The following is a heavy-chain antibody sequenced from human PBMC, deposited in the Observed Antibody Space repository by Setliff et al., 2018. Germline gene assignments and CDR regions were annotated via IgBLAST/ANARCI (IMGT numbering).Heavy chain of an antibody. CDR1: GSAISSGHY. CDR3: VRDAGDGYGVDAYAGGGFDF. CDR2: FRPSGKT. V-gene: IGHV4-38-2*02. J-gene: IGHJ3*01. Sequence: PSETLSLTCAVSGSAISSGHYWSWIRQPPGKGLEWIGSFRPSGKTYYNPSLNSRVTISVDTSKKQFSPKVTSVTAADTAVYYCVRDAGDGYGVDAYAGGGFDFWGQGTMVTVSS. D-gene: IGHD4-17*01.